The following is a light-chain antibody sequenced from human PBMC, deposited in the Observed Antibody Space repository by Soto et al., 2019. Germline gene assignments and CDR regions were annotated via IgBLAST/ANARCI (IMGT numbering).Light chain of an antibody. Sequence: DIQMTQSPSTLSASVGDRVTITCRASQSISSWLAWYQQKPGKAPKLLIYDASSLESGVPSRLSGSGSGTEFTLTISSLQPDDFATYYCQQYNSYRTFGQGTKVEI. J-gene: IGKJ1*01. CDR1: QSISSW. V-gene: IGKV1-5*01. CDR3: QQYNSYRT. CDR2: DAS.